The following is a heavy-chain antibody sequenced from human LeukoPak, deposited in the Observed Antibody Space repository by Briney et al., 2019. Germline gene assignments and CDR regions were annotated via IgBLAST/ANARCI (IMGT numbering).Heavy chain of an antibody. CDR3: ARESSSSWYKVTDY. Sequence: LRLSCAASGFTFSDYYMSWIRQAPGKGLEWIGYIYYSGSTYYNPSLKSRVTISVDTSKNQFSLKLSSVTAADTAVYYCARESSSSWYKVTDYWGQGTLVTVSS. CDR2: IYYSGST. V-gene: IGHV4-31*02. CDR1: GFTFSDYY. J-gene: IGHJ4*02. D-gene: IGHD6-13*01.